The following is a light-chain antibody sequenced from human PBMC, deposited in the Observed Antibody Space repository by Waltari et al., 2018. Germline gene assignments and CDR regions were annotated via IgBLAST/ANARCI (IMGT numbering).Light chain of an antibody. Sequence: SSELTQDPAVSVALGQTVRIPCQGDTPRSYYASWYQQKPGQAPVLVIYGKNNRPSGIPDRFSGSSSGNTASLTITGAQAEDEADYYCNSRDTSDHHVVFGGGTKLTVV. CDR3: NSRDTSDHHVV. V-gene: IGLV3-19*01. J-gene: IGLJ2*01. CDR2: GKN. CDR1: TPRSYY.